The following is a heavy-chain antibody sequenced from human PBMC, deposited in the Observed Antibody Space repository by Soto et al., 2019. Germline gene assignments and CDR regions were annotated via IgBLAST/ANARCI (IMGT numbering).Heavy chain of an antibody. CDR2: ISSSSSTI. V-gene: IGHV3-48*01. CDR3: ARGMTVAANWFDS. Sequence: GGSLRLSCAASGFTFSSYSMNWVRQAPWKGLEWVSYISSSSSTIYYADSVKGRFTISRDNAKNSLYLQMDSLSPEDTAVYYCARGMTVAANWFDSWGQGTRVTVPQ. CDR1: GFTFSSYS. J-gene: IGHJ5*01. D-gene: IGHD6-19*01.